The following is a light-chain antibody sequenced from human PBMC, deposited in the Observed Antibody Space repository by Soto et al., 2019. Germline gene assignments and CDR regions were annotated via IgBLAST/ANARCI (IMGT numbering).Light chain of an antibody. CDR2: DAS. V-gene: IGKV1-5*01. J-gene: IGKJ4*01. CDR1: QSISSW. Sequence: IKMKQSPSALSAKEGDRVTITCRASQSISSWLAWYQQKPGKAPKLLIYDASSLESGVPSRFSGSRSGAEFTLTINSLQSEDFAVYYCQAYNIWPLPFGGVAMVDIK. CDR3: QAYNIWPLP.